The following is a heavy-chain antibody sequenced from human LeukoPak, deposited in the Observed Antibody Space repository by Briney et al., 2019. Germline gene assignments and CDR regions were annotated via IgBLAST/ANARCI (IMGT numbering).Heavy chain of an antibody. J-gene: IGHJ4*02. CDR2: ISSNSSTI. Sequence: GGSLRLCCAASGFSFRTYTMNWVRQAPGKGLDTVSYISSNSSTIYYADSVKGRFTISRDNSNNSLYLQMNSLRDEDTAVYYCARARRYRSSWYHDYWGQGSLVTVSS. CDR3: ARARRYRSSWYHDY. CDR1: GFSFRTYT. D-gene: IGHD6-13*01. V-gene: IGHV3-48*02.